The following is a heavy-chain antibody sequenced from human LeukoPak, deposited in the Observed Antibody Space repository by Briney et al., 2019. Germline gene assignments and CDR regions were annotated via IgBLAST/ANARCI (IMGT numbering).Heavy chain of an antibody. Sequence: GGSLRLSCAASGFTFSSYSMNWVRQAPGKGLEWVSSISSSSSYIYYADSVKGRFTISRDNAKNSLYLQMNSLRAEDTAVYYCASNGGEQWLGYWYFDLWGRGTLVTVSS. J-gene: IGHJ2*01. CDR3: ASNGGEQWLGYWYFDL. CDR1: GFTFSSYS. CDR2: ISSSSSYI. D-gene: IGHD6-19*01. V-gene: IGHV3-21*01.